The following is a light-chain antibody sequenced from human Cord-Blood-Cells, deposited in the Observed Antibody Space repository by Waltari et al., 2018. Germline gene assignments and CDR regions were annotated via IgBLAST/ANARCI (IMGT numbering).Light chain of an antibody. J-gene: IGLJ1*01. CDR2: KDS. CDR1: ALPKKH. CDR3: QSADSSGTYV. V-gene: IGLV3-25*03. Sequence: SYELTQPPSVSVSPGQTARITCSGDALPKKHGYWYQQKPGQAPVLGIYKDSERPSGIPERFSGSSSGTTVTLTISGVQAEDEADYYCQSADSSGTYVFGTGTKVTVL.